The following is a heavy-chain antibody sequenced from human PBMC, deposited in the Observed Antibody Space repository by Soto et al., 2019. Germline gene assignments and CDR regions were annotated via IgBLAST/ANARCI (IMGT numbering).Heavy chain of an antibody. V-gene: IGHV3-23*01. CDR1: GFTFSSYS. D-gene: IGHD3-10*01. CDR2: FRTSGDGGTT. J-gene: IGHJ4*02. Sequence: LRLSCAASGFTFSSYSMSWVRQAPGKGLEWVSGFRTSGDGGTTYYADSVKGRFTISRDNSKNMLFLQMNSLRAEDTAIYYCAKKVNSGPGSQYFDYWGQGTLVTSPQ. CDR3: AKKVNSGPGSQYFDY.